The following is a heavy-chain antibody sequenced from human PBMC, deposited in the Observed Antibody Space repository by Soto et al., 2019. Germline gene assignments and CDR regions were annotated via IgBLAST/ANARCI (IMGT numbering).Heavy chain of an antibody. Sequence: PSETLSLTCTVSGGAISDNSYYWGWIRQPPGKGLEWIGSIYYSGSTYYNPSLKSRVTISVDTSKNQFSLKLSSVTAADTAVYYCARRARVYWYFDLWGRGTLVTVSS. CDR3: ARRARVYWYFDL. D-gene: IGHD3-10*01. CDR2: IYYSGST. CDR1: GGAISDNSYY. J-gene: IGHJ2*01. V-gene: IGHV4-39*01.